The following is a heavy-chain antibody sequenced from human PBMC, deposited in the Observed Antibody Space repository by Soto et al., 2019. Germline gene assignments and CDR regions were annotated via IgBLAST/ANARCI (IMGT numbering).Heavy chain of an antibody. D-gene: IGHD5-12*01. V-gene: IGHV3-23*01. Sequence: HPVGSLRLSCAASGFTFSNSAMSWVRQAPGKGLEWVSAIIGSGSSTYYADSVKGRFTVSRDNSKNTLFLQMNNLAADDTAVYFCAREVAPREFHHWGQGTLVTVSS. CDR1: GFTFSNSA. J-gene: IGHJ4*02. CDR2: IIGSGSST. CDR3: AREVAPREFHH.